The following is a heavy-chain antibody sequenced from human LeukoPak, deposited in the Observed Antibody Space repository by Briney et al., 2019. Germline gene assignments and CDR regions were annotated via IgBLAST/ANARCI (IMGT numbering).Heavy chain of an antibody. V-gene: IGHV7-4-1*02. J-gene: IGHJ4*02. CDR2: INTNTGNP. CDR3: ARDPPMSLVDLDC. D-gene: IGHD2-8*02. CDR1: GYTFTNYA. Sequence: ASVKVSCKASGYTFTNYAMNWVRQAPGQGLEWMGWINTNTGNPTYAQGFTGRFVFSLDASVSTAYLQISSLKAEDTAVYYCARDPPMSLVDLDCWGQGTLVTVSS.